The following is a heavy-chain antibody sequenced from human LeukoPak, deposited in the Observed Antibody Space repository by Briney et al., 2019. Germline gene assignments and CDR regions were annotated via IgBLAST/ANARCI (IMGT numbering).Heavy chain of an antibody. CDR1: GFTFSSYA. CDR3: AKGPEAADDNNWFDP. V-gene: IGHV3-23*01. D-gene: IGHD6-13*01. CDR2: ISGGGGST. J-gene: IGHJ5*02. Sequence: GGSLRLSCAASGFTFSSYAMSWVRQAPGKGLEWVSAISGGGGSTYYADSVKGRFTISRDNSKNTLYLQMNSLRAEDTAVYYCAKGPEAADDNNWFDPWGQGTLVTVSS.